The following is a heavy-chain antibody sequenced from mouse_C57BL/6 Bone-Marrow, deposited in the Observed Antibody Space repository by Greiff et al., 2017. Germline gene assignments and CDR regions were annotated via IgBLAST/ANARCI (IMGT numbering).Heavy chain of an antibody. V-gene: IGHV7-1*01. CDR3: ARDAELGRAWFAY. J-gene: IGHJ3*01. D-gene: IGHD4-1*01. CDR2: SRNKANDYTT. CDR1: GFTFSDFY. Sequence: EVKVVESGGGLVQSGRSLRLSCATSGFTFSDFYMEWVRQAPGKGLEWIAASRNKANDYTTEYSASVKGRFIVSRDTSQSFLYLQMNALRAEDTAIYYCARDAELGRAWFAYWGQGTLVTVSA.